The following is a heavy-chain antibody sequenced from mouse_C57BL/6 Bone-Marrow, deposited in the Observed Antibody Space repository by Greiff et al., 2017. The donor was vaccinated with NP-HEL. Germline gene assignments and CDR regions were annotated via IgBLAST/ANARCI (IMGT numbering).Heavy chain of an antibody. Sequence: EVKLVESGGGLVQPGGSMKLSCVASGFTFSNYWMNWVRQSPEKGLEWVAQIRLKSDNYATHYAESVKGRFTISRDDSKSSVYLQMNNLRAEDTGIYYCSITTVVATSDWGQGTLVTVSA. D-gene: IGHD1-1*01. CDR3: SITTVVATSD. CDR2: IRLKSDNYAT. J-gene: IGHJ3*01. V-gene: IGHV6-3*01. CDR1: GFTFSNYW.